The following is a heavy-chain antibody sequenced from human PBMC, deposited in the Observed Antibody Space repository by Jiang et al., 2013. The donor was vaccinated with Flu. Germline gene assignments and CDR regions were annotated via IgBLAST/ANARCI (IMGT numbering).Heavy chain of an antibody. D-gene: IGHD6-13*01. V-gene: IGHV1-46*01. J-gene: IGHJ5*02. CDR2: INPSGGST. CDR3: ARDTSAAETSWWFDP. Sequence: GAEVKKPGASVKVSCKASGYTFTSYYMHWVRQAPGQGLEWMGIINPSGGSTSYAQKFQGRVALTRDTSTSTVYMEPRSLRSEDTAVYYCARDTSAAETSWWFDPWGQGTLVTVSS. CDR1: GYTFTSYY.